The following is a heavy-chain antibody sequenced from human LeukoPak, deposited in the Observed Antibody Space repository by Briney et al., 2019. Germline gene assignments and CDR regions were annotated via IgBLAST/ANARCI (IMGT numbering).Heavy chain of an antibody. D-gene: IGHD2-8*01. CDR3: ARGSKMDIALMVYVNWLDP. V-gene: IGHV3-48*03. CDR1: GFTFSSYE. Sequence: QSGGSLRLSCAASGFTFSSYEMNWVRQAPGKGLEWVSYISGSGSMIYYADSVKGRFTISRDNSKNTLYLQMNSLRAEDTAVYYCARGSKMDIALMVYVNWLDPWGQGTLVTVSS. J-gene: IGHJ5*02. CDR2: ISGSGSMI.